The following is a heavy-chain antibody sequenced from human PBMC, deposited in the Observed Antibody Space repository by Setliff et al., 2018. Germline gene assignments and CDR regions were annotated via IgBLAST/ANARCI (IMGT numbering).Heavy chain of an antibody. V-gene: IGHV3-48*03. CDR2: ISSSGSTI. CDR1: GFTFSSYE. CDR3: ASDRRPFNWGGYDAFDI. J-gene: IGHJ3*02. Sequence: PGGSLRLSCAASGFTFSSYEMNWVRQAPGKGLEWVTYISSSGSTIYYADSVKGRFTISRDNAKNSLYLQMNSLRAEDTAVYYCASDRRPFNWGGYDAFDIWGQGTMVTVSS. D-gene: IGHD3-16*01.